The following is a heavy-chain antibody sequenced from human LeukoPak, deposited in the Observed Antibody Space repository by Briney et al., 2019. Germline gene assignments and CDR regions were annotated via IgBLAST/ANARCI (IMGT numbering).Heavy chain of an antibody. J-gene: IGHJ3*02. CDR2: IIPILGIA. CDR3: ARDRCSSSCPGRDAFGI. CDR1: GGTFSSYA. Sequence: SVKVSCKASGGTFSSYAISWVRQAPGQGLEWMGRIIPILGIANYAQKFQGRVTITADKSTSTAYMELSSLRSEDTAVYYCARDRCSSSCPGRDAFGIWGQGTMVTVSS. D-gene: IGHD6-13*01. V-gene: IGHV1-69*04.